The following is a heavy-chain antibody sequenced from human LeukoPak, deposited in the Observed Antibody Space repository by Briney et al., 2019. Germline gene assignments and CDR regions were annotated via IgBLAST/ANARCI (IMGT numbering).Heavy chain of an antibody. CDR3: ATKAVTPDAFDI. D-gene: IGHD4-23*01. V-gene: IGHV4-39*01. CDR2: AFNSGST. CDR1: GGAFSKIRPY. Sequence: SETLSLTCTVSGGAFSKIRPYWGWIRQPPGKGLEWIGSAFNSGSTYYNPSLKSRLTIFVDTSKNQLSLRLSSVTAADTAVYYCATKAVTPDAFDIWGRGTLVTVSS. J-gene: IGHJ3*02.